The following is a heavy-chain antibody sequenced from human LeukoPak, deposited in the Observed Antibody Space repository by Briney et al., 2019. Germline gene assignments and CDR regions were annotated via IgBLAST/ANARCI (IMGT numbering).Heavy chain of an antibody. Sequence: PSETLSLTCTVSGDSISSYYWSWIRQPPGKGLEWIGYIHYSGSTNYNPSLKSRVTISVDTSKNQFSLILSSVTTADTAVYYCAREVVAAAGTVDYWGQGTLVTVSS. CDR1: GDSISSYY. V-gene: IGHV4-59*01. D-gene: IGHD6-13*01. CDR2: IHYSGST. CDR3: AREVVAAAGTVDY. J-gene: IGHJ4*02.